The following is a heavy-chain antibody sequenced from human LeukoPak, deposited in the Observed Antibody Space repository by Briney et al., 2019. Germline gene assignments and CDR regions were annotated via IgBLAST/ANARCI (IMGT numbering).Heavy chain of an antibody. V-gene: IGHV1-2*02. Sequence: ASVKVSFTASGYTFTGYYMHWVRQAPGQGLEWMGWINPNSGGTNYAQKFQGRVTMTRDTSISTAYMELSRLRSDDTAVYYCARVREDSYGYGYWGQGTLVTVSS. D-gene: IGHD5-18*01. CDR1: GYTFTGYY. J-gene: IGHJ4*02. CDR2: INPNSGGT. CDR3: ARVREDSYGYGY.